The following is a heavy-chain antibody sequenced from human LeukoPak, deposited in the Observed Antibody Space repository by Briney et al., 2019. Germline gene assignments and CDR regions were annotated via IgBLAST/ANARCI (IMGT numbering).Heavy chain of an antibody. J-gene: IGHJ5*02. CDR1: GYSISSGYF. CDR2: FHHSGRT. CDR3: TRSRKLDIVVVVAATPRSPYNWFDP. Sequence: SETLSLTCTVSGYSISSGYFWGWIRQPPGKGLEWIGTFHHSGRTYYSPSLKSRVTISLDTSKNQFSLKLRSVTAADTAVYYCTRSRKLDIVVVVAATPRSPYNWFDPWGQGTLVTVSS. D-gene: IGHD2-15*01. V-gene: IGHV4-38-2*02.